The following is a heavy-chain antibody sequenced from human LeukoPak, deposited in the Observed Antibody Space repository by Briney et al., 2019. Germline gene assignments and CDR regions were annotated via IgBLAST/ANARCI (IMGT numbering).Heavy chain of an antibody. Sequence: SQTLSLTCAISGDSVSSNSAAWNWIRQSPSRGLEWLGSTYHRSKWYNDYAVSVKSRITINPDTSKNQFSLQLNSVTPEDTAVYYCARAPIAAAGLDAFDIWGQGTMVTVSS. V-gene: IGHV6-1*01. CDR2: TYHRSKWYN. J-gene: IGHJ3*02. CDR1: GDSVSSNSAA. CDR3: ARAPIAAAGLDAFDI. D-gene: IGHD6-13*01.